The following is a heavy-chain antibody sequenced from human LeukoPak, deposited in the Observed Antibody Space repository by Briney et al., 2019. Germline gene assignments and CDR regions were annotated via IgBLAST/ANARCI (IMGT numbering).Heavy chain of an antibody. Sequence: ASVKVSCKASGYTFTSYYMHWVRQAPGQGLEWMGIINPSGGSTSYAQKFQGRVTMTRDMSTSTVYMELSSLRSEDTAVYYCAKDPFAYSGYSFVAPNWFDPWGQGTLVTVSS. CDR1: GYTFTSYY. CDR3: AKDPFAYSGYSFVAPNWFDP. CDR2: INPSGGST. V-gene: IGHV1-46*01. J-gene: IGHJ5*02. D-gene: IGHD3-22*01.